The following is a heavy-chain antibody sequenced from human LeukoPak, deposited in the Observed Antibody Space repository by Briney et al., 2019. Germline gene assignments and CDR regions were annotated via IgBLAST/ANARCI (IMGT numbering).Heavy chain of an antibody. V-gene: IGHV4-4*02. CDR1: GGSISSSNW. J-gene: IGHJ5*02. CDR2: IYHSGST. Sequence: PSETLSLTCAVSGGSISSSNWWSWVRQPPGKGLEWIGEIYHSGSTNYNPSLKSRVTISVDKSKNQLSLKLSSVTAADTAVYYCASTLNPVVVVAAPPSWGQGTLVTVSS. D-gene: IGHD2-15*01. CDR3: ASTLNPVVVVAAPPS.